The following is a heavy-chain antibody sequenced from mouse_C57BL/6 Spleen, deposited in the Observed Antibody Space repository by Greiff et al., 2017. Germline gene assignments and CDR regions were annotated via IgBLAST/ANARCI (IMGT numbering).Heavy chain of an antibody. CDR2: IDPEDGDT. D-gene: IGHD1-1*01. J-gene: IGHJ2*01. CDR1: GFNIKDYY. V-gene: IGHV14-1*01. CDR3: TKATTVDYFDY. Sequence: VQLQQSGAELVRPGASVKLSCTASGFNIKDYYMHWVKQRPEQGLEWIGRIDPEDGDTEYAPKFQGKATMTADTSSTTAYLQLSSLTSEDTAVYYCTKATTVDYFDYWGQGTTLTVSS.